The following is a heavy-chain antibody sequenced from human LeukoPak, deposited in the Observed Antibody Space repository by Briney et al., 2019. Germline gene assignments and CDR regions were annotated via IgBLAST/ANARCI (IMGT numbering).Heavy chain of an antibody. CDR3: ARDNYDSSGPYYFDY. CDR1: GFTFSSYG. D-gene: IGHD3-22*01. J-gene: IGHJ4*02. CDR2: ISSSGSTI. Sequence: GGSLRLSCAASGFTFSSYGMSWVRQAPGKGLEWVSYISSSGSTIYYADSVKGRFTISRDNARNSLYLQMNSLRAEDTAVYYCARDNYDSSGPYYFDYWGQGTLVTVSS. V-gene: IGHV3-48*04.